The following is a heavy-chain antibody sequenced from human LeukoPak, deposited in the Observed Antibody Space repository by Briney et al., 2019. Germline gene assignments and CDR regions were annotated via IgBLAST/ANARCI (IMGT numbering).Heavy chain of an antibody. CDR2: IYYSGST. CDR1: GGSISSSNYS. D-gene: IGHD6-19*01. Sequence: SETLSLTCIVSGGSISSSNYSWGWIRQPPGRGLEWIGSIYYSGSTFYNPSLKSRVTISIDTSKTQFSLKLSSVTAADTAVYYCARPLYSSGPAPISYWGQGTLVTVSS. CDR3: ARPLYSSGPAPISY. J-gene: IGHJ4*02. V-gene: IGHV4-39*07.